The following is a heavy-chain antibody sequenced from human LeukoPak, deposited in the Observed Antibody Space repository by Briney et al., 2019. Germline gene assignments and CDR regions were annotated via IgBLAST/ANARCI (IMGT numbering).Heavy chain of an antibody. CDR2: ISSSGSTI. Sequence: GGSLRLSCAASGFTFSSYEMNWVRQAPGKGLEWVSYISSSGSTIYYADSVKGRFTISRDNAKNSLYLQMNSLRAEDTAVYYCASGPEYYYGARDYWGQGTLVTVSS. V-gene: IGHV3-48*03. CDR3: ASGPEYYYGARDY. CDR1: GFTFSSYE. J-gene: IGHJ4*02. D-gene: IGHD3-10*01.